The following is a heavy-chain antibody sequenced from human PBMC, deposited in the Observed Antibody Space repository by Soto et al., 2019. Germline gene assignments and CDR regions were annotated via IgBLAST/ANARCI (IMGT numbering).Heavy chain of an antibody. CDR1: GYTFTSYD. D-gene: IGHD2-2*01. V-gene: IGHV1-8*01. Sequence: ASVKVSCKASGYTFTSYDINWVRQATGQGLEWMGWMNPNSGNTGYAQKFQGRVTMTRNTSISTAYMELSSLRSEDTAVYYCARGRTRGCSSTSCYRPRYYYYYMEVWGKGTTVTVSS. CDR2: MNPNSGNT. J-gene: IGHJ6*03. CDR3: ARGRTRGCSSTSCYRPRYYYYYMEV.